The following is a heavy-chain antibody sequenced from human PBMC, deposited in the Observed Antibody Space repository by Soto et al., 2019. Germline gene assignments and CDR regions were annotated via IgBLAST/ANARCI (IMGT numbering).Heavy chain of an antibody. Sequence: LVQPGAELRKPGASVKVSCKVSGNTLPSYARLWGRQPPGKGLEWMGWINAGNGNTKYSQKFQGRVTITRDTSASTAYMELSSLRSEDTAVYYCARGGSLYWYFDLWGRGTLVTVSS. CDR3: ARGGSLYWYFDL. V-gene: IGHV1-3*01. D-gene: IGHD1-26*01. CDR2: INAGNGNT. CDR1: GNTLPSYA. J-gene: IGHJ2*01.